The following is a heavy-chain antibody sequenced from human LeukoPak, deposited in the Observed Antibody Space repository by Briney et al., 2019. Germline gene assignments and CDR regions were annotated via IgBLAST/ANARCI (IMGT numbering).Heavy chain of an antibody. CDR2: ISSSGSTI. V-gene: IGHV3-48*03. CDR1: GFTFSSYE. D-gene: IGHD3-22*01. Sequence: GGSLRLSCAASGFTFSSYEMNWVRQAPGKGLEWVSYISSSGSTIYYADSVKGRFTISRDNAKNSLYLQMNSLRAEDTAVYYCARDPPRVDYYDSSECWGQGTLVTVSS. J-gene: IGHJ4*02. CDR3: ARDPPRVDYYDSSEC.